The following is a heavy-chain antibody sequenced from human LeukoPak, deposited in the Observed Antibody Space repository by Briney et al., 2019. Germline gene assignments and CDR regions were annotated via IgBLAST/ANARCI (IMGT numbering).Heavy chain of an antibody. Sequence: GGSLRLSCAASGFTFSTYGMHWVRQAPGKGLEWVAVIWSDGSNKYYADSVKGRFTISRDNSKNTLYLQMNSLRAEDTAVYYCAKESIAVAGGAFDIWGQGTMVTVSS. CDR2: IWSDGSNK. D-gene: IGHD6-19*01. CDR1: GFTFSTYG. J-gene: IGHJ3*02. V-gene: IGHV3-30*02. CDR3: AKESIAVAGGAFDI.